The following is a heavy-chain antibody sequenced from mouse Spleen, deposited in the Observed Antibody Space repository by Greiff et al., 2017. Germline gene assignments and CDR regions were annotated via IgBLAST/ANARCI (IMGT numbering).Heavy chain of an antibody. CDR2: ISYSGST. CDR3: ARSDGYYAMDY. V-gene: IGHV3-2*02. J-gene: IGHJ4*01. CDR1: GYSITSDYA. Sequence: EVKLQESGPGLVKPSQSLSLTCTVTGYSITSDYAWNWIRQFPGNKLEWMGYISYSGSTSYNPSLKSRISITRDTSKNQFFLQLNSVTTEDTATYYCARSDGYYAMDYWGQGTSVTVSS. D-gene: IGHD2-3*01.